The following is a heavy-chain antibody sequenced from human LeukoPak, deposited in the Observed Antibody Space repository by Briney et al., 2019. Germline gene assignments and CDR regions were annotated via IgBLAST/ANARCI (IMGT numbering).Heavy chain of an antibody. D-gene: IGHD3-22*01. CDR1: GGSISSGGYS. J-gene: IGHJ3*02. Sequence: YPSETLSLTCAVSGGSISSGGYSWSWIRQPPGKGLEWIGYIYHSGSTYYNPSLKSRVTISVDRSKNQFSLKLSSVTAADTAVYYCARDSLLDSSGYSRAFDIWGQGTMVTVSS. CDR2: IYHSGST. CDR3: ARDSLLDSSGYSRAFDI. V-gene: IGHV4-30-2*01.